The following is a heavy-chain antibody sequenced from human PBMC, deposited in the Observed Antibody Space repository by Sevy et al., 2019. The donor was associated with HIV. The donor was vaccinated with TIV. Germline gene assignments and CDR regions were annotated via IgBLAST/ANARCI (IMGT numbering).Heavy chain of an antibody. Sequence: GGSLRLSCAASGFTFSSYDMHWVRQAPGKGLEWVADIWYDGSNKYYADSVKGRFTISRDNSKNTLYLQMNSLRAEDTAVYYCARDRDGHDYWGQGTLVTVSS. V-gene: IGHV3-33*01. CDR1: GFTFSSYD. CDR2: IWYDGSNK. J-gene: IGHJ4*02. CDR3: ARDRDGHDY.